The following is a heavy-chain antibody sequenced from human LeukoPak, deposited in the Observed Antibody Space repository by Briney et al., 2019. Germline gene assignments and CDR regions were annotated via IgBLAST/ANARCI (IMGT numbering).Heavy chain of an antibody. CDR1: GFTFSSYE. CDR3: VREVRGKIPVVAAAMFDF. D-gene: IGHD2-2*01. J-gene: IGHJ4*02. V-gene: IGHV3-48*03. CDR2: ISSSGSTI. Sequence: GGSLRLSCAASGFTFSSYEMNWVRQAPGKGLEWVSYISSSGSTIYYADSVKGRFTISRDNAKNSLNLHMNSLRPEDTALYHCVREVRGKIPVVAAAMFDFWGQGTLVTVSS.